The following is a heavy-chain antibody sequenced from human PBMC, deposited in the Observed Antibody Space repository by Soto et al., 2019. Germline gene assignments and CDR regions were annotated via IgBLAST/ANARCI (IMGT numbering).Heavy chain of an antibody. CDR2: ISYDGSNK. V-gene: IGHV3-30*18. Sequence: GGSLRLSCAASGFTFSSYGMHWVRQAPGKGLEWVAVISYDGSNKYYADSVKGRFTISRDNSKNTLYLQMNSLRAEDTAVYYCAKDLSLFWSCYQIEIDLYYYYGMDVWGQGTTVTVSS. CDR1: GFTFSSYG. D-gene: IGHD3-3*01. CDR3: AKDLSLFWSCYQIEIDLYYYYGMDV. J-gene: IGHJ6*02.